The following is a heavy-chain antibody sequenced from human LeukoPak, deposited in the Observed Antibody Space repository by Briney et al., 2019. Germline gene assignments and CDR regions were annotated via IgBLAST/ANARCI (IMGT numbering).Heavy chain of an antibody. D-gene: IGHD3-9*01. CDR3: AKAEGYDILTGLDY. Sequence: QPGGPLRLSCATSGFTFSSYAMSWVPQAPGKGLEWVSGIGASGGSTYYADSVKGRFTISRDNSKNTLYLQMNSLRTEDTAVYYCAKAEGYDILTGLDYWGQGTLVTVSS. CDR2: IGASGGST. J-gene: IGHJ4*02. CDR1: GFTFSSYA. V-gene: IGHV3-23*01.